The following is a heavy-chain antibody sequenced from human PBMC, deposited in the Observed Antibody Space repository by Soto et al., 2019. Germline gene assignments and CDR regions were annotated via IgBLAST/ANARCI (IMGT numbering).Heavy chain of an antibody. D-gene: IGHD4-4*01. V-gene: IGHV3-9*01. CDR1: GFTFDDYA. J-gene: IGHJ3*02. Sequence: GGSLRLSCAASGFTFDDYAIHWVRQAPGKGLEWVSGISWNSGSIGYADSVKGRFTISRDNAKNSLYQQMNSLRAEDTALYYCAKDLYSNYGDAFDIWGQGTMVTVSS. CDR3: AKDLYSNYGDAFDI. CDR2: ISWNSGSI.